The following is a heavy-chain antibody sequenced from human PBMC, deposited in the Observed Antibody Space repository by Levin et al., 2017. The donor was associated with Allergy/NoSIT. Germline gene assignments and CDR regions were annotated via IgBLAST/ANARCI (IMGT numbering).Heavy chain of an antibody. V-gene: IGHV3-23*01. J-gene: IGHJ4*02. D-gene: IGHD2-21*01. CDR3: VSYRDGPYIPIAY. CDR1: GFTFSNYA. Sequence: QPGGSLRLSCVVSGFTFSNYAMSWIRQTPDKGLEWISIISGNSRVIYYADSVRGRFTISRDNSKNTLYLQMSSLRVEDTALYYCVSYRDGPYIPIAYWGQGTLVTVSS. CDR2: ISGNSRVI.